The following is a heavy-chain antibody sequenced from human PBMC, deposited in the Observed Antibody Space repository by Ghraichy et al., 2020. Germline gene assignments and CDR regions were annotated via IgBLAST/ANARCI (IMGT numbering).Heavy chain of an antibody. D-gene: IGHD5-24*01. J-gene: IGHJ4*02. CDR2: IYYSGST. CDR3: ASQEMATSNFDY. CDR1: GGSISSYY. Sequence: SETLSLTCTVSGGSISSYYWSWIRQPPGKGLEWIGYIYYSGSTNYNPSLKSRVTISVDTSKNQFSLKLSSVTAADTAVYYCASQEMATSNFDYWGQGTLVTVSS. V-gene: IGHV4-59*01.